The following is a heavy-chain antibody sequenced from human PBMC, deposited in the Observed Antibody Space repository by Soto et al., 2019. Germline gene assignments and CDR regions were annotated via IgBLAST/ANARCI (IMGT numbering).Heavy chain of an antibody. CDR3: ARSPATGTVDL. J-gene: IGHJ4*01. D-gene: IGHD6-13*01. Sequence: EMQLVESGGDLVQPGWSLRLSCAASGFSFSVFWMSWVRQAPGKGLEWVANINQDGSGKYYVDSVNGRFTISRDNAKNSLYLQMNGLRAEDTALYYCARSPATGTVDLWGQGTLVIVSS. CDR2: INQDGSGK. V-gene: IGHV3-7*01. CDR1: GFSFSVFW.